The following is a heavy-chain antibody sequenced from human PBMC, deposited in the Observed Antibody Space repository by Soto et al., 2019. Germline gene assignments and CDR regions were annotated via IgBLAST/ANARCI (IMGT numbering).Heavy chain of an antibody. CDR1: GYTFTSYG. CDR2: ISAYNGNT. V-gene: IGHV1-18*04. D-gene: IGHD7-27*01. Sequence: QVQLVESGGAVVQPGASVKVSCKASGYTFTSYGISWVRQAPGQGLEWMGWISAYNGNTNYAQKLQGRVTMTTDTSTSTAYMELRSLRSDDTAVYYCARDPLTGDRYWYFDLWGRGTLVTVSS. CDR3: ARDPLTGDRYWYFDL. J-gene: IGHJ2*01.